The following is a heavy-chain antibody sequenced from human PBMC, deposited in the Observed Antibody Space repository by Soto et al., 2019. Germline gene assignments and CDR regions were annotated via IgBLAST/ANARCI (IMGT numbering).Heavy chain of an antibody. V-gene: IGHV1-69*01. CDR3: ARARSGKRVYYFDY. J-gene: IGHJ4*02. D-gene: IGHD2-15*01. Sequence: QVQLVQSGAEVKKPGSSVKVSCKASGGTFSSYAISWVRQAPGQGLEWMGGIIPNFGTANYAQKLQGRVTITADESTSTAYMDLSSLRSEDTAVYYCARARSGKRVYYFDYWGQGTLVTVSS. CDR1: GGTFSSYA. CDR2: IIPNFGTA.